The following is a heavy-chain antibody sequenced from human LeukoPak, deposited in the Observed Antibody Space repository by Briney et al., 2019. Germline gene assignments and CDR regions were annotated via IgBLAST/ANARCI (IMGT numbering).Heavy chain of an antibody. CDR2: IRSKAYGGTT. D-gene: IGHD6-6*01. J-gene: IGHJ5*02. Sequence: GGSLRLSCTASGFTFGDYAMSWFRQAPGKGLEWVGFIRSKAYGGTTEYAASVKGRFTISRDDSKSIAYLQMNSLKTEDTAVYYCTRERAYTSSNWFDPWGQGTLVTVSS. CDR1: GFTFGDYA. CDR3: TRERAYTSSNWFDP. V-gene: IGHV3-49*03.